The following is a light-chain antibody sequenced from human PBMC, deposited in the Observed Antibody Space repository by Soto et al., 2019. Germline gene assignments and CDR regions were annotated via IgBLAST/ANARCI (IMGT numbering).Light chain of an antibody. Sequence: DIVMTQSPDSLAVSLGERATINCKSSQSVLYSSNNKNYLAWYQQKPGQPPKLLIYWASTRESGVTDRFRGTSSCTDFTLPYSTLQAEHLSVYYSQQHTVPWTFGQGTKVEIK. J-gene: IGKJ1*01. CDR1: QSVLYSSNNKNY. V-gene: IGKV4-1*01. CDR3: QQHTVPWT. CDR2: WAS.